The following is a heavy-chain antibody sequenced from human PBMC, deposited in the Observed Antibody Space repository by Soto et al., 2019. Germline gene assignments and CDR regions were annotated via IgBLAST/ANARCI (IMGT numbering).Heavy chain of an antibody. V-gene: IGHV3-23*04. CDR1: GFTFSSYA. CDR2: ITGRGTRT. D-gene: IGHD3-22*01. Sequence: EVQLVESGGGVVQPGGSLRLSCAASGFTFSSYAMTWVRQAPEKGLEWVSAITGRGTRTYYADSVKGRFTISRDNSKNTLSLQMNSLRAEDTAVYYCAKDPSRRYSDTSDQDYWGEGTLVAVSS. CDR3: AKDPSRRYSDTSDQDY. J-gene: IGHJ4*02.